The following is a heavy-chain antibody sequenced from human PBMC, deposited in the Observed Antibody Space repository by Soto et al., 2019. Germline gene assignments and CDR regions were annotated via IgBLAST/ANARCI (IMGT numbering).Heavy chain of an antibody. CDR2: IYYTGST. CDR3: GRRPKSGSFHYYGVDV. V-gene: IGHV4-39*01. CDR1: GVSISSYY. Sequence: SETLSLTCSVSGVSISSYYWDWIRQPPGKGLEWIGHIYYTGSTYYIPSLKSRVTISIDTSKNQFSLNLSSVTATDTAVYYCGRRPKSGSFHYYGVDVWGQGTTVTVSS. J-gene: IGHJ6*02. D-gene: IGHD1-26*01.